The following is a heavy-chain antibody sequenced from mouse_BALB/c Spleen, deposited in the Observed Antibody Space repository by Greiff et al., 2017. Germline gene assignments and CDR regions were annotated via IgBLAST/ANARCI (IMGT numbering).Heavy chain of an antibody. CDR3: ARFTTVGDH. J-gene: IGHJ2*01. CDR1: GYTFTDYW. V-gene: IGHV1-69*01. D-gene: IGHD1-1*01. Sequence: QVQLQQPGAELVMPGASVKMSCKASGYTFTDYWMHWVKQRPGQGLEWIGAIDTSDSYTSYNQKFKGKATLTVDESSSTAYMQLSSLTSEDSAVYYCARFTTVGDHWGQGTTLTVSS. CDR2: IDTSDSYT.